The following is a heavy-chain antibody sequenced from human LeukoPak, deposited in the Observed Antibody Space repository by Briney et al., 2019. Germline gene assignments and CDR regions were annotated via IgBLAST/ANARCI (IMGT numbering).Heavy chain of an antibody. J-gene: IGHJ5*02. CDR3: ARDLVPAASYNWFDP. CDR2: ISSSSSTI. V-gene: IGHV3-48*01. Sequence: GGSLRLSCAASGFTFSSYSMNWVRQAPGKGLEWVSSISSSSSTIYYADSVKGRFTISRENAKNSLYLQMNSLRAEDTAVYYCARDLVPAASYNWFDPWGQGTLVTVSS. CDR1: GFTFSSYS. D-gene: IGHD2-2*01.